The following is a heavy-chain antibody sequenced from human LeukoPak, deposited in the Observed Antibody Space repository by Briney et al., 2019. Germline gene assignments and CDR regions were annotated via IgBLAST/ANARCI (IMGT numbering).Heavy chain of an antibody. D-gene: IGHD6-6*01. Sequence: GASVKVSCKASGYTFTSYDINWVRQATGQGLEWMGWMNPNSGNTGYAQKFQGRVTMTRNTSISTAYMELSSLRSEGTAVYYCARGGRIAARRGTYYYYGMDVWGQGTTVTVSS. CDR3: ARGGRIAARRGTYYYYGMDV. CDR1: GYTFTSYD. CDR2: MNPNSGNT. V-gene: IGHV1-8*01. J-gene: IGHJ6*02.